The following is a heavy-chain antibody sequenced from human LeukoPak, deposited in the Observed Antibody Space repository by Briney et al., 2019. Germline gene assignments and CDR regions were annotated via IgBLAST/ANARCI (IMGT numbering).Heavy chain of an antibody. J-gene: IGHJ4*02. CDR2: ISSNGGST. CDR3: ARGGGIAARPADY. Sequence: PGGSLRLSCTASGFTFTTYAMHWVRQAPGKGLEYVSAISSNGGSTYYANSVKGRFTISRDNSKNTLYLQMGSLRAEDMAVYYCARGGGIAARPADYWGQGTQVTVSS. V-gene: IGHV3-64*01. D-gene: IGHD6-6*01. CDR1: GFTFTTYA.